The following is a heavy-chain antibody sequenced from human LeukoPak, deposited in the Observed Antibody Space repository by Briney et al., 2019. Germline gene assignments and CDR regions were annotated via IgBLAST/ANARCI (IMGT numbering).Heavy chain of an antibody. J-gene: IGHJ4*02. V-gene: IGHV1-69*05. D-gene: IGHD6-13*01. CDR3: ARQRSGSWGGFDY. Sequence: ASVKVSCKASGGTFSSYAISWVRQAPGQGLEWMGGIIPIFGTANYVQKFQGRVTITTDESTSTAYMELSSLRSEDTAVYYCARQRSGSWGGFDYWGQGTLVTVSS. CDR1: GGTFSSYA. CDR2: IIPIFGTA.